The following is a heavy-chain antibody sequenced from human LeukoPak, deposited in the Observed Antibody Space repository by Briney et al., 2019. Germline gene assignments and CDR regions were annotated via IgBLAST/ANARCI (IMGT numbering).Heavy chain of an antibody. J-gene: IGHJ5*02. CDR2: INHSGST. D-gene: IGHD3-10*01. CDR1: GGSFSGCY. CDR3: ARVLLWFGESTRFDP. Sequence: SETLYLTCAVYGGSFSGCYWSWIREPPGKGLEWIGEINHSGSTNYNPSLKSRVTISVDTSKNQFSLKLSSVTAADTAVYYCARVLLWFGESTRFDPWGQGTLVSVSS. V-gene: IGHV4-34*01.